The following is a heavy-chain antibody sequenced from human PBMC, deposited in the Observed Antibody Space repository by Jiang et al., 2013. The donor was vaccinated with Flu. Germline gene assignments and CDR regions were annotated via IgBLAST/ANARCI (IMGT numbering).Heavy chain of an antibody. J-gene: IGHJ6*02. D-gene: IGHD5-18*01. CDR2: INPSGGST. Sequence: GAEVKKPGASVKVSCKASGYTFTSYYMHWVRQAPGQGLEWMGIINPSGGSTSYAQKFQGRVTMTRDTSTSTVYMELSSLRSEDTAVYYCARDVRESYGDYYYYGMDVWGQGTTVTVSS. V-gene: IGHV1-46*01. CDR1: GYTFTSYY. CDR3: ARDVRESYGDYYYYGMDV.